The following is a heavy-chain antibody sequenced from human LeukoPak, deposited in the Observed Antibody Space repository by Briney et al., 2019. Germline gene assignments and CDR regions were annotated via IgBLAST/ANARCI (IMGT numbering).Heavy chain of an antibody. CDR2: ISWNSGSI. CDR3: AKTLGGYYSPGYYFDY. D-gene: IGHD3-22*01. Sequence: GRSLRLSCAASGFTFDDYAVHWVRQAPGKGLEWVSGISWNSGSIGYADSVKGRFTISRDNAKNSLYLQMNSLRAEDTALYYCAKTLGGYYSPGYYFDYWGQGTLVTVSS. V-gene: IGHV3-9*01. CDR1: GFTFDDYA. J-gene: IGHJ4*02.